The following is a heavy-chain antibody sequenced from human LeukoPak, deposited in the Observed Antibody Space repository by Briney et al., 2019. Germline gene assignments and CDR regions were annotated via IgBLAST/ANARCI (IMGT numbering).Heavy chain of an antibody. CDR2: ISGSGGST. J-gene: IGHJ4*02. V-gene: IGHV3-23*01. CDR3: ARAAAGGKYYFDY. D-gene: IGHD6-13*01. Sequence: GGSLRLSCAASGFTFSSYGMSWVRQAPGKGLEWVSAISGSGGSTYYADSVKGRFTISRDNAKNSLYLQMNSLRAEDTAVYYCARAAAGGKYYFDYWGQGTLVSVSS. CDR1: GFTFSSYG.